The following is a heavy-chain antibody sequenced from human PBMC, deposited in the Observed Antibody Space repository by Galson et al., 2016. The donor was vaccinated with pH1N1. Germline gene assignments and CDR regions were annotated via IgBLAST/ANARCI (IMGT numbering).Heavy chain of an antibody. Sequence: QSGAEVKKPGESLRISCQGSGYSFTSYWIAWVRQMPGKGPEWMGIIYPGDSDTRYSPSFQGQVTISADKSISTAYLQWSSLRASDTAMYYCARLPYCDTTSCPFDYWGQGTLVTVSS. J-gene: IGHJ4*02. D-gene: IGHD2-2*01. V-gene: IGHV5-51*03. CDR2: IYPGDSDT. CDR1: GYSFTSYW. CDR3: ARLPYCDTTSCPFDY.